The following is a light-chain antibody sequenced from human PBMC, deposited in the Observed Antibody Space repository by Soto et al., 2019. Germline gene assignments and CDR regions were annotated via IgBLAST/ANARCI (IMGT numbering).Light chain of an antibody. CDR2: KAS. V-gene: IGKV1-5*03. CDR1: QSISSW. J-gene: IGKJ2*01. Sequence: DIQMTQSPSILSASVGDRVTITCRASQSISSWLAWYQQKPGKAPNLLIYKASSLESGVPSRSSGSGSGTEFTLTISSLQPDDFATYYCQQYNSYLYTFGQGTKVDIK. CDR3: QQYNSYLYT.